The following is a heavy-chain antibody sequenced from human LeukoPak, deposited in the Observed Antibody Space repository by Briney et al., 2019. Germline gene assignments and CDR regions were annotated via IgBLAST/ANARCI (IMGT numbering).Heavy chain of an antibody. V-gene: IGHV5-51*01. J-gene: IGHJ4*02. D-gene: IGHD6-13*01. CDR3: ARHKTVPGTSELRTFDS. CDR2: IYPLDSDT. Sequence: GESLKISCKGSGYTFTSYRIGWVRQRPGYGLEWMGFIYPLDSDTTYSPSFQGQVTFSVARSISTAFLQWKTLRALDTAIYYCARHKTVPGTSELRTFDSWGQGTLVSVSS. CDR1: GYTFTSYR.